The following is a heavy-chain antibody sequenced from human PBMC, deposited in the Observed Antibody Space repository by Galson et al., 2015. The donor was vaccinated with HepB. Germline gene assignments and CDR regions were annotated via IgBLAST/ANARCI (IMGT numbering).Heavy chain of an antibody. V-gene: IGHV3-74*01. Sequence: SLGLACAASGFIFRNHWMHWVCQVPGEGLAWVSRIKYDGSTTDYADSVKGRFTIPRDNTTNTLYLQMNSLRADDTAVYYCASLDFWSGSEIDYWGQGTLVTVSS. CDR2: IKYDGSTT. D-gene: IGHD3-3*01. J-gene: IGHJ4*02. CDR3: ASLDFWSGSEIDY. CDR1: GFIFRNHW.